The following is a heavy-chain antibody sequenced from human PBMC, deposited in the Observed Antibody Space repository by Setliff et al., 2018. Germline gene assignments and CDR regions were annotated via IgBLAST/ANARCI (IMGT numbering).Heavy chain of an antibody. Sequence: ASVKVSCKDSGYTFSTYGISWVRQAPGQGLEWMGWISAYNGNTNYAQRFQGRVTMTTDTSTSTAYMELSSLRSEDTAVYYCARSYQGVDDFWSGYFQTDYYYYMDVWGKGTTVTVS. J-gene: IGHJ6*03. CDR1: GYTFSTYG. V-gene: IGHV1-18*01. CDR3: ARSYQGVDDFWSGYFQTDYYYYMDV. D-gene: IGHD3-3*01. CDR2: ISAYNGNT.